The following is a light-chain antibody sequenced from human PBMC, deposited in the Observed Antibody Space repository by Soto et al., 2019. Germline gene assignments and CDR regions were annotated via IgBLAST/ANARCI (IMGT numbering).Light chain of an antibody. V-gene: IGLV1-40*01. Sequence: QSVLTQPPSVSGAPGQRGTISCTGSSSNIGAGYDVHWYQQLPGTGPKLLIYGNSNRPSGVPDRFSGSKSGTSASLAITGLQAEDEADYYCQSYDSSLSGHHYVFVTGTKVPVL. J-gene: IGLJ1*01. CDR1: SSNIGAGYD. CDR3: QSYDSSLSGHHYV. CDR2: GNS.